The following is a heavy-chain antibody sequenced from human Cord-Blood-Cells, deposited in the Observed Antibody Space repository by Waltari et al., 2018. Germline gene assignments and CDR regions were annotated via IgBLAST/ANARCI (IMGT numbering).Heavy chain of an antibody. J-gene: IGHJ4*02. CDR3: ARIYDFDY. CDR2: IYHRGST. Sequence: QVQLQESGPGLVKPSETLSLTCAVSGYYIRSGYYWGWIRQPPGKGLEWIGIIYHRGSTYYNPSLKSRVTISVDTSKNQFSLKLSSVTAADTAVYYCARIYDFDYWGQGTLVTVSS. D-gene: IGHD4-17*01. CDR1: GYYIRSGYY. V-gene: IGHV4-38-2*01.